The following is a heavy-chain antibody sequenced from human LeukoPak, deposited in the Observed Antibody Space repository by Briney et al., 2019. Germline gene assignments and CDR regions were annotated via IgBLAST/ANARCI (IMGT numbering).Heavy chain of an antibody. Sequence: GGSLRLSCAASGFTFSSYAMSWVRQAPGKGLEWVSAISGSGGSTYYADSVKGRFTISRDNPKNTLYLQMNSLRAEDTAVYYCAKSPRDSGSWANLDYWGQGTLVTVSS. D-gene: IGHD6-13*01. CDR3: AKSPRDSGSWANLDY. V-gene: IGHV3-23*01. CDR2: ISGSGGST. J-gene: IGHJ4*02. CDR1: GFTFSSYA.